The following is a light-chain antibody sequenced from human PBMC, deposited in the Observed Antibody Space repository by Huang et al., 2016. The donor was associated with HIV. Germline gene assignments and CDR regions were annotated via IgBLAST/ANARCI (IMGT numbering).Light chain of an antibody. Sequence: EIVLTQSPGTLSLSQGQRATLSCRASQSVRDDNLAWYQQTPGQPPRLLIYGAPRRATGVPDRFSCSGSGRDFTLTVSRLEPEDFSVYYCQQYGSVSRFGGGTKVEIK. J-gene: IGKJ4*01. CDR3: QQYGSVSR. CDR1: QSVRDDN. V-gene: IGKV3-20*01. CDR2: GAP.